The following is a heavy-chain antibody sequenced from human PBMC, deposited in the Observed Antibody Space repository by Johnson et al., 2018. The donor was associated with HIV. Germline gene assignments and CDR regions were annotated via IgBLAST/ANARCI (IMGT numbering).Heavy chain of an antibody. CDR1: GYSVTGYN. CDR3: ARGSSGSFDL. D-gene: IGHD6-6*01. V-gene: IGHV3-66*01. CDR2: ISTGSASP. Sequence: VQLVESGGGLVQPGGSLRLSCAVSGYSVTGYNMHWVRQAPVKGLEWVSVISTGSASPSYTDPVKDRFTISRDSSKNAVYLQMSSLRAEDTALYYCARGSSGSFDLWGRGTMVTVSS. J-gene: IGHJ3*01.